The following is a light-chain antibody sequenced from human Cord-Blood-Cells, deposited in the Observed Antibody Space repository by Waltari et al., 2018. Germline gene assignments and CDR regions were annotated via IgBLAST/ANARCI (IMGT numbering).Light chain of an antibody. CDR2: AAS. V-gene: IGKV1-39*01. Sequence: DIKMSQSQYPRSASVADRVPVTCRASQSISSYLNWYQQKPGKAPKLLIYAASSLQSGVPSRFSGSGSGTDFTLTISSLQPEDFATYYCQQSYSTPFTFGPGTKVDIK. CDR3: QQSYSTPFT. J-gene: IGKJ3*01. CDR1: QSISSY.